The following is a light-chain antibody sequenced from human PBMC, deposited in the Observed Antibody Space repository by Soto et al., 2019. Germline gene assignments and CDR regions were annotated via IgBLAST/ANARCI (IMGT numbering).Light chain of an antibody. J-gene: IGKJ5*01. V-gene: IGKV3-20*01. CDR2: GAS. CDR1: QSVSSSF. Sequence: EIVLTQSPVTLSLSPGERVTLSCRASQSVSSSFLAWYQQKPGQAPRLLIYGASSRASGIPDSISGSGSGTDFTLTISRLEPEDFADYYCQQYGSSPITFDQGTRLEIK. CDR3: QQYGSSPIT.